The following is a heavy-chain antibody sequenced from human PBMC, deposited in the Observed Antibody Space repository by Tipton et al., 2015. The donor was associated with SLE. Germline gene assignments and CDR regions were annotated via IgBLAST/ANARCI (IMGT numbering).Heavy chain of an antibody. D-gene: IGHD3-10*01. CDR1: GGSFSGYY. CDR3: AREGYYGSGTD. Sequence: TLSLTCAVYGGSFSGYYWSWIRQSPGKGLEWIGEINHSGSTNYNPSLKSRVTISVDTSKNQFSLKLSSVTAADTAVYYCAREGYYGSGTDWDQGTLVTVSS. J-gene: IGHJ4*02. CDR2: INHSGST. V-gene: IGHV4-34*01.